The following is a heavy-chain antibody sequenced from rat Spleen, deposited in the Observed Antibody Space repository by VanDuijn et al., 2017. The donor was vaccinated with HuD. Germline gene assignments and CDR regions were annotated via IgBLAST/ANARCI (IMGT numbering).Heavy chain of an antibody. V-gene: IGHV5-22*01. J-gene: IGHJ3*01. CDR1: GFTFSDYY. CDR2: ISNEGSIT. D-gene: IGHD1-11*01. Sequence: EVQLVESDGGLVQPGRSLKLSCAASGFTFSDYYMAWVRQGPKKGLEWVASISNEGSITYHGDSVKGRFTISRDNAKSIQYLQMDSLRSEDTATYYCARHGYGGYTNWFAYWGQGTLVTVSS. CDR3: ARHGYGGYTNWFAY.